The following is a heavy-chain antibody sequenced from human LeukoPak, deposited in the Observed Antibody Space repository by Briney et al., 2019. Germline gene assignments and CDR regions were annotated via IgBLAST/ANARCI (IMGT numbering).Heavy chain of an antibody. J-gene: IGHJ5*02. V-gene: IGHV4-39*01. D-gene: IGHD1-1*01. CDR2: IYYSGST. CDR1: GGSLTSSSYY. CDR3: ARPVPSRLGWFDP. Sequence: SETLSLTCTVSGGSLTSSSYYWGWIRQPPGKGLEWIGSIYYSGSTYYNPSLKSRVTISVDTSKNQFSLKLSSVTAADTAVYYCARPVPSRLGWFDPWGQGTLVTVSS.